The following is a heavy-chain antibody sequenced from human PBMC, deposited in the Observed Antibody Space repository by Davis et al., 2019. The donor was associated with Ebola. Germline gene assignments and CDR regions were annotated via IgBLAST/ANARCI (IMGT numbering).Heavy chain of an antibody. D-gene: IGHD3-16*01. J-gene: IGHJ4*02. Sequence: SQTLSLTCAISGDSVSNNRAAWNWIRQSPSRGLEWLGRTYYRSRWYNDYALSVRSRIIINPDTSKNQFSLLLSSVTPDDTAVYYCSKGGYGDSVFRFDYWGQGTLVTVSS. CDR1: GDSVSNNRAA. CDR3: SKGGYGDSVFRFDY. V-gene: IGHV6-1*01. CDR2: TYYRSRWYN.